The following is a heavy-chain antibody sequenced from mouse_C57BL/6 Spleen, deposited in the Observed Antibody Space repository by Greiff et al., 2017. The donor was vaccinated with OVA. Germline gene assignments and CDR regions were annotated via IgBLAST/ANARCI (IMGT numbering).Heavy chain of an antibody. CDR3: AREDYDGYAMDY. CDR2: LNPGSGGT. CDR1: GYAFTNYL. V-gene: IGHV1-54*01. Sequence: QVQLQQSGAELVRPGTSVKVSCKASGYAFTNYLIEWVKQRPGQGLEWIGVLNPGSGGTNYNEKFKGKATLTADKSSSTAYMQLSSLTSEDSAVYFCAREDYDGYAMDYWGQGTSVTVSS. J-gene: IGHJ4*01. D-gene: IGHD2-4*01.